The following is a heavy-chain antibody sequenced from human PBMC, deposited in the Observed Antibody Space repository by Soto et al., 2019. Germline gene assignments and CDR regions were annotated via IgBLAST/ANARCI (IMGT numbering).Heavy chain of an antibody. CDR3: AKGNSGYYSES. J-gene: IGHJ5*02. CDR2: ISSSAAGT. V-gene: IGHV3-23*01. CDR1: GFTFSSYA. Sequence: GGSLRLSCAASGFTFSSYAMSWVRQAPGKGLDWVSTISSSAAGTYYADSVKGRFTISRNSSKSMVYLQMNSLRAEDTAVYYCAKGNSGYYSESWGQGTLVTVSS. D-gene: IGHD3-22*01.